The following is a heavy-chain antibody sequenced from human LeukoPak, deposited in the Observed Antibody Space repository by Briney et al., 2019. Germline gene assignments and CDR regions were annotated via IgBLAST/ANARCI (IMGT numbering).Heavy chain of an antibody. J-gene: IGHJ4*02. CDR3: ARVGGSTWYFGY. CDR2: IYYSRST. D-gene: IGHD6-13*01. CDR1: GDSITSYY. V-gene: IGHV4-59*01. Sequence: PSETLSLTCIVSGDSITSYYWSWIRQPPGKGLEWVGYIYYSRSTNYNPSLKSRVTMSVDTSKNQFSLKLSSVAAADAAVYYCARVGGSTWYFGYWGQGTLVTVSS.